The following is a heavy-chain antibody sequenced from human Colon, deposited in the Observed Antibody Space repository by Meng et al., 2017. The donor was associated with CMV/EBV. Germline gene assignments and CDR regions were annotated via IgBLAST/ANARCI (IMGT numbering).Heavy chain of an antibody. J-gene: IGHJ6*02. Sequence: SVKVSCKASGGTFSRYAVSWVRQVPGQGLEWMGGIIPMFGMANHAQKFQGRVTITADRSTGAAHMQLSSLGSEDTAVYYCARGREWNYGGEAQFYYSGMDVWGQGTTVTVSS. V-gene: IGHV1-69*10. CDR1: GGTFSRYA. CDR3: ARGREWNYGGEAQFYYSGMDV. D-gene: IGHD1-7*01. CDR2: IIPMFGMA.